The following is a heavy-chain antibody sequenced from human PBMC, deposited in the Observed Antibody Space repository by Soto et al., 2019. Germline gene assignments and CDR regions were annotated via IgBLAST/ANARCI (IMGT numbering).Heavy chain of an antibody. CDR2: ISSSSSYI. CDR3: ARDPYCSSTSCYNGY. CDR1: GFTFSSYS. V-gene: IGHV3-21*05. Sequence: GGSLRLSCAASGFTFSSYSMNWVRPAPGKGLEWVSYISSSSSYIYYADSVKGRFTISRDNAKNSLYLQMNSLRAEDTAVYYCARDPYCSSTSCYNGYWGQGTLVTVSS. D-gene: IGHD2-2*02. J-gene: IGHJ4*02.